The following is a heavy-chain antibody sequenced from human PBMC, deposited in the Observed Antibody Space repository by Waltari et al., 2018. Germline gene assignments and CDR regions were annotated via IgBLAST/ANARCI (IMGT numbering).Heavy chain of an antibody. Sequence: QLQLQESGPGLVQPSETLSLICTVSGGSISSISYYSGWLRQPPGRGLEWIGSIYYSGSTYYNPSLKSRVTISVDTSKNQFSLKLSSVTAADTAVYFCARHRGYSYGYIDYWGQGTLVTVSS. J-gene: IGHJ4*02. CDR1: GGSISSISYY. CDR2: IYYSGST. CDR3: ARHRGYSYGYIDY. D-gene: IGHD5-18*01. V-gene: IGHV4-39*01.